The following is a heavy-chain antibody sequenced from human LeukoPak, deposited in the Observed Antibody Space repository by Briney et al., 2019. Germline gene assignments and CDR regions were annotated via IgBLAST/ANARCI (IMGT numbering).Heavy chain of an antibody. V-gene: IGHV4-34*01. CDR1: GGSFSGYY. Sequence: SSETLSLTCAVYGGSFSGYYWSWIRQPPGKGLEWIAEINHRGDTNYNPSVKSRVTISVDTSKDQFSLKITSLTAADTAVYYCARGPTISETGYFDYWGQGTLVTVSS. D-gene: IGHD1-1*01. J-gene: IGHJ4*03. CDR2: INHRGDT. CDR3: ARGPTISETGYFDY.